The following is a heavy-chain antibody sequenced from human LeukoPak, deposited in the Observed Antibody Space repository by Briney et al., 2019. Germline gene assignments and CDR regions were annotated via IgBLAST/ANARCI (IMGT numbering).Heavy chain of an antibody. D-gene: IGHD3-10*01. Sequence: GGSLRLSCAASGFTFSSYSMSWVRQAPGKGLEWVANIKQDGSEKYYVDSVKGRFTISRDNAKNSLYLQMNSLRAEDTAVYYCARDRDYGFVRYFDYWGQGTLVTVSS. CDR2: IKQDGSEK. V-gene: IGHV3-7*03. J-gene: IGHJ4*02. CDR1: GFTFSSYS. CDR3: ARDRDYGFVRYFDY.